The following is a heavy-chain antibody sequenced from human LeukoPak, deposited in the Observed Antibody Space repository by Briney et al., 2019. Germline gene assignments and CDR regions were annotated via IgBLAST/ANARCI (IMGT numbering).Heavy chain of an antibody. CDR1: GGSISSYY. V-gene: IGHV4-59*01. D-gene: IGHD5-18*01. CDR3: ARGGYSYGIWFDP. CDR2: IYYSGST. J-gene: IGHJ5*02. Sequence: SETLSLTCTVSGGSISSYYWSWLRQPPGKGLEWIGYIYYSGSTNYNPSLKSRVTISVDTSKNQFSLKLSSVTAADTAVYYCARGGYSYGIWFDPWGQGTLVTVSS.